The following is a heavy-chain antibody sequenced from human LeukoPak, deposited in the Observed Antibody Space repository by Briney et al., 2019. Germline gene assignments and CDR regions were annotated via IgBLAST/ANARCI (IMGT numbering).Heavy chain of an antibody. J-gene: IGHJ5*02. V-gene: IGHV4-34*01. CDR3: ARPVGYSGYGWFDP. Sequence: PSETLSLTCAVYGGSFSGYYWSWIRQPPGKGLEWIGEINHSGSTNYNPSLKSRVTISVDTSKNQFSLKLSSVTAADTAVYYCARPVGYSGYGWFDPWGQGTLVTVSS. CDR2: INHSGST. CDR1: GGSFSGYY. D-gene: IGHD5-12*01.